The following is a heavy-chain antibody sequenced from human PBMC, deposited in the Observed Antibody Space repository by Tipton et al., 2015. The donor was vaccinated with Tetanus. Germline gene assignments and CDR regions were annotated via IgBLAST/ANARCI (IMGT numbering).Heavy chain of an antibody. Sequence: TLSLTCTVSGDSIGTHFWTWIRQAPGKGLEWIAYIYHTGSTTYNPSLQSRVTISVDTSKNQFSLRLNSVTSADTAVYFWARYGRLPKTDPFDTWGQGTMVTVSS. CDR2: IYHTGST. CDR1: GDSIGTHF. D-gene: IGHD1-26*01. J-gene: IGHJ3*02. V-gene: IGHV4-59*11. CDR3: ARYGRLPKTDPFDT.